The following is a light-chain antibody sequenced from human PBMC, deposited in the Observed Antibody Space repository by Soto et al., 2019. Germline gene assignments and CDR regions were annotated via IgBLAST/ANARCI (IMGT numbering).Light chain of an antibody. J-gene: IGKJ2*01. CDR2: ASF. Sequence: DSQMTQSPSSLSVSVGDRVTITCRTSQSINIYLNWYQQKPGKAPNLLISASFNLQSGVPSRFSGSGSGTDFTLAISSLQPEDFATYYCQQSYITPYTFGQGTKLEIK. V-gene: IGKV1-39*01. CDR3: QQSYITPYT. CDR1: QSINIY.